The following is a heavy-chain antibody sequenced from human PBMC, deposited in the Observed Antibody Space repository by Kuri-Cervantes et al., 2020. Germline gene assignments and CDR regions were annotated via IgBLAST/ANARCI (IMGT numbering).Heavy chain of an antibody. CDR3: ARHESSSSFYMDV. CDR1: GGSFSGYH. J-gene: IGHJ6*03. D-gene: IGHD6-6*01. Sequence: SQTLSLTCAVYGGSFSGYHCTWVRQPPGQGLEWIGEINHSGSTSYNPSLKSRVIISVDTSKNQFSLKLSSVTAADTAVYYCARHESSSSFYMDVWGKGTTVTVSS. CDR2: INHSGST. V-gene: IGHV4-34*01.